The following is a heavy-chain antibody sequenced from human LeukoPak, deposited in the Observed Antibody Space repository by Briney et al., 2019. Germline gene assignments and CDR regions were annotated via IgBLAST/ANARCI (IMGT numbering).Heavy chain of an antibody. D-gene: IGHD2-15*01. CDR2: IYYSGST. V-gene: IGHV4-59*01. CDR3: ARSDIVVVVAEISGWFDP. Sequence: SETLSLTCTVSGGSISSYYWSWIRQPPGKGLEWIGYIYYSGSTNYNPSLKSRVTISVDTSKNQFSLKLSSVTAADTAVYYCARSDIVVVVAEISGWFDPWGQGTLVTVSS. CDR1: GGSISSYY. J-gene: IGHJ5*02.